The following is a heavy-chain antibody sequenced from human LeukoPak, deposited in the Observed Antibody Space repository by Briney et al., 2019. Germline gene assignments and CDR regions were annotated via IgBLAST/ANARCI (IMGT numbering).Heavy chain of an antibody. CDR1: GFTFSGYW. V-gene: IGHV3-74*01. CDR2: INGDGSDT. CDR3: ARDPRNKGFDP. J-gene: IGHJ5*02. D-gene: IGHD1/OR15-1a*01. Sequence: GGSLRLSCAASGFTFSGYWMHWARQSPGKGLVWVSCINGDGSDTRYADSVKGRFTISRDNAKDTLYLQMNSLRVEDTAVYYCARDPRNKGFDPWGQGTLVTVSS.